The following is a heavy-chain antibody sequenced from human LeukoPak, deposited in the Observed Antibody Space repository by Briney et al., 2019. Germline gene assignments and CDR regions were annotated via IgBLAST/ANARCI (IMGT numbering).Heavy chain of an antibody. J-gene: IGHJ3*02. CDR1: GFTVNSND. Sequence: GFPRLSCAASGFTVNSNDMSWVRQAPGKGLEWVSVIDTGGRTYYADSVKGRFTISRDNSRNTLYLQMNSLRAEDTAVYYCARALNGFDIWGPGTLVTVSS. CDR2: IDTGGRT. V-gene: IGHV3-53*01. CDR3: ARALNGFDI.